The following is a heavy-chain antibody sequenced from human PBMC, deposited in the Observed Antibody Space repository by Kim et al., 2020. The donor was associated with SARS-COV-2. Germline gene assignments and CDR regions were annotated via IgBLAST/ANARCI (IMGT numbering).Heavy chain of an antibody. D-gene: IGHD3-3*01. Sequence: ASVKVSCKASGYTFTNYAMHWVRQAPGQRLEWMGWINAGNGNTKYSQKFQGRVTFTRDTSASTTYMELSSLRSEDTAVYYCARDRHYDFWSGYYFDYWGQ. CDR3: ARDRHYDFWSGYYFDY. V-gene: IGHV1-3*01. CDR1: GYTFTNYA. J-gene: IGHJ4*02. CDR2: INAGNGNT.